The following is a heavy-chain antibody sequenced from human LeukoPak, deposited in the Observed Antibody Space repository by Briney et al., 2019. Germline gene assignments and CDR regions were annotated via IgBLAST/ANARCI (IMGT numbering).Heavy chain of an antibody. V-gene: IGHV4-59*01. D-gene: IGHD6-13*01. CDR3: ARVTGSSWYYYYMDV. Sequence: SETLSLTCTVSGGSISSYYWSWIRQPPGKGLEWIGYIYYSGSTNYNPSLKSRVTISVDTSKNQFSLKLSSVTAADTAVYYCARVTGSSWYYYYMDVWGKGTTVTISS. CDR1: GGSISSYY. CDR2: IYYSGST. J-gene: IGHJ6*03.